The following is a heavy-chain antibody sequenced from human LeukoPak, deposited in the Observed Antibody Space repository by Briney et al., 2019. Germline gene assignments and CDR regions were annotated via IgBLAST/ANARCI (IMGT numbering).Heavy chain of an antibody. V-gene: IGHV1-69*04. CDR2: IIPILGIA. D-gene: IGHD1-26*01. CDR3: ASSIVGANWFDP. CDR1: GGTFSSYA. Sequence: ASVKVSCKASGGTFSSYAISWVRQAPGQGLEWMGRIIPILGIANYAQKFQGRVTITADKSTSTAYMELSSLRSEDTAVYYCASSIVGANWFDPWGQGTLVTVSS. J-gene: IGHJ5*02.